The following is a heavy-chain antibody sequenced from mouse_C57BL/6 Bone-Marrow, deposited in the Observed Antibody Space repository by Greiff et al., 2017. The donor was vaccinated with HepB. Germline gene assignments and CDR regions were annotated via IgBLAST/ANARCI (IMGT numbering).Heavy chain of an antibody. V-gene: IGHV10-1*01. J-gene: IGHJ1*03. CDR3: VRHDCDWYFDV. CDR1: GFSFNTYA. Sequence: EVQGVESGGGLVQPKGSLKLSCAASGFSFNTYAMNWVRQAPGKGLEWVARIRSKSNNYATYYADSVKDRFTISRDDSESMLYLQMNNLKTEDTAMYYCVRHDCDWYFDVWGTGTTVTVSS. D-gene: IGHD2-13*01. CDR2: IRSKSNNYAT.